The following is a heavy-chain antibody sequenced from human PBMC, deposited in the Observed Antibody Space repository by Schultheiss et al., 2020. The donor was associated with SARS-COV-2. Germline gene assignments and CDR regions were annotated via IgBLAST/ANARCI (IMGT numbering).Heavy chain of an antibody. D-gene: IGHD2-2*01. CDR3: ARDVGYCSSTSCYDAFDI. Sequence: SETLSLTCTVSGGSISSSSYYWGWIRQPPGKGLEWIGSIYYSGSTYYNPSLKSRVTISVDTSKNQFSLKLSSVTAADKAVYYCARDVGYCSSTSCYDAFDIWGQGTMVTVSS. V-gene: IGHV4-39*07. CDR2: IYYSGST. J-gene: IGHJ3*02. CDR1: GGSISSSSYY.